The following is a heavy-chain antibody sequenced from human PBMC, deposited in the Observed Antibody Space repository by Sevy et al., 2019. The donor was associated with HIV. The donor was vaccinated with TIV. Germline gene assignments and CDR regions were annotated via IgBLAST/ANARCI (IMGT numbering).Heavy chain of an antibody. V-gene: IGHV3-30*18. D-gene: IGHD6-13*01. CDR3: SKERNSGWYPPDSRNFDS. J-gene: IGHJ4*02. Sequence: GGSLRLSCAASGFTFTNYGMHWVRQAPGKGLEWVAFISITGISKYSADSVKGRFTISRDNSKSTVFLHMNSLRPEDKGVYYCSKERNSGWYPPDSRNFDSWGQGTLVTVSS. CDR2: ISITGISK. CDR1: GFTFTNYG.